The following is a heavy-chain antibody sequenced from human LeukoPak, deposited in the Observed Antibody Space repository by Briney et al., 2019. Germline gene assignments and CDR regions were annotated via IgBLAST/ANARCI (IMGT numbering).Heavy chain of an antibody. J-gene: IGHJ4*02. CDR2: VYTSGNT. Sequence: KPSGTLSLTCAVSGGSISSSYWSWIRQPAGKGLEWIGRVYTSGNTKYNYNPSLKSRLTMSVDTSKNQFSLKLSSVTAADTAVYYCARDPNSALWGQGTLVTVSS. D-gene: IGHD2-21*01. V-gene: IGHV4-4*07. CDR1: GGSISSSY. CDR3: ARDPNSAL.